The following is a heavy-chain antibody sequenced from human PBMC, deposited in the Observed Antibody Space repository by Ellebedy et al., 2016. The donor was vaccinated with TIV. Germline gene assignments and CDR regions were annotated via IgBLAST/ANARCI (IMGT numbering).Heavy chain of an antibody. D-gene: IGHD3-22*01. CDR1: GFTFSTYW. V-gene: IGHV3-7*02. Sequence: GESLKISCATSGFTFSTYWMSWVRQTPGKGLEWVANIKQDGSERYYVDSVKGRFTISRDSAKSTLYLQMNSLRVEDTAVYYCARVNDSSGYYSGTVDYWGQGTLVTVSS. CDR3: ARVNDSSGYYSGTVDY. CDR2: IKQDGSER. J-gene: IGHJ4*02.